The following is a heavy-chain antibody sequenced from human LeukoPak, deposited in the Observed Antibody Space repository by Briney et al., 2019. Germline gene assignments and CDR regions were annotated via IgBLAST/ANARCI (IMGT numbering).Heavy chain of an antibody. Sequence: GGSLRLSCAASGFTFSNYWMSWVRQAPGRGLEWVANIKQDGSERYYVDSVKGRFTVSRDNAKNSLYLQMNSLRAEDTAVYSCARDGVGGYTTSWYDYWGQGTLVTVSS. CDR3: ARDGVGGYTTSWYDY. CDR2: IKQDGSER. J-gene: IGHJ4*02. CDR1: GFTFSNYW. D-gene: IGHD6-13*01. V-gene: IGHV3-7*01.